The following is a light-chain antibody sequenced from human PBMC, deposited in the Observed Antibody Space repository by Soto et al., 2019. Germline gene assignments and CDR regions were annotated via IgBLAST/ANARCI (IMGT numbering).Light chain of an antibody. CDR1: QSVGSTY. J-gene: IGKJ1*01. CDR3: QQYGSSPGT. CDR2: GAS. V-gene: IGKV3-20*01. Sequence: EVVLTQSPGTLSLSPGERATLSCRASQSVGSTYLAWYQRKPGQAPRLLIYGASSRATGIPDRFSGSGSGTDFTLTISRLEPEDFAVYYCQQYGSSPGTFGQGTKVDIK.